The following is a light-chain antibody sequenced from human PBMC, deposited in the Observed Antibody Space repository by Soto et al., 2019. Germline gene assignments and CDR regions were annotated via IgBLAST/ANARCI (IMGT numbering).Light chain of an antibody. CDR3: SSYTPSNTRQIV. CDR2: DVS. CDR1: RSDVGGYTY. J-gene: IGLJ1*01. Sequence: QSVLTQPASVSGSPGQAITISCTGTRSDVGGYTYVSWYQQHPGKAPKFIIYDVSNRPSGVSNRFSGSKSGNTASLTISGLQAEDEADYYCSSYTPSNTRQIVFGTGTKLTVL. V-gene: IGLV2-14*01.